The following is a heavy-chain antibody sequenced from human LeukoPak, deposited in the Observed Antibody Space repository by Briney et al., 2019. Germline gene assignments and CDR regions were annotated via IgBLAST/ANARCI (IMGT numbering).Heavy chain of an antibody. CDR1: GFTLSGYS. D-gene: IGHD4-17*01. Sequence: SLRLSCAGSGFTLSGYSMNWVRQAPGKGLEWVSGISWNSGSIGHADSVKGRFTISRDNAKNSLYLQMNSLRAEDTALYYCAKGQTTVTPYFDYWGQGTLVTVSS. CDR2: ISWNSGSI. J-gene: IGHJ4*02. V-gene: IGHV3-9*01. CDR3: AKGQTTVTPYFDY.